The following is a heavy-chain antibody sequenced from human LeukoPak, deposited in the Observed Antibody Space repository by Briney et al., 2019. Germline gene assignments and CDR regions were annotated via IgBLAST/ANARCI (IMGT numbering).Heavy chain of an antibody. V-gene: IGHV1-2*02. D-gene: IGHD2-2*01. Sequence: ASVKVSCKASGYTFTGYYMHWVRQAPGRGLEWMGWINPNSGGTNYAQKFQGRVTMTRDTSISTAYMELSRLRSDDTAVYYCAVSSTSCYGCSIDYWGQGTLVTVSS. J-gene: IGHJ4*02. CDR3: AVSSTSCYGCSIDY. CDR2: INPNSGGT. CDR1: GYTFTGYY.